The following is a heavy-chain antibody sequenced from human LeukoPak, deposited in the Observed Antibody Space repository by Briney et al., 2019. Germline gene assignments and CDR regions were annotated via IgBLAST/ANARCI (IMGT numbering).Heavy chain of an antibody. D-gene: IGHD6-19*01. J-gene: IGHJ4*02. CDR1: GYTFTSYG. V-gene: IGHV1-46*01. CDR2: INPSGGST. CDR3: ARETSGVAVAGMGGDY. Sequence: ASVKVSCKASGYTFTSYGISWVRQAPGQGLEWMGIINPSGGSTSYAQKFQGRVTMTRDMSTSTVYMELSSLRSEDTAVYYCARETSGVAVAGMGGDYWGQGTLVTVSS.